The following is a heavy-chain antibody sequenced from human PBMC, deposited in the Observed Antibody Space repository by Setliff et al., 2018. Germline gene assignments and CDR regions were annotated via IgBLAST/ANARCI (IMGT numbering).Heavy chain of an antibody. D-gene: IGHD3-22*01. Sequence: GGSLRLSCAASGVTFTKAWMSLVRQAPGKGLEWVGRIRAKVSDYATAYAASLKGRFTISRDDSKNTAYLQMNSLETEDTALYYCIRPQTPDDDHSSGYYGFWGQGTPVTVSS. V-gene: IGHV3-73*01. CDR1: GVTFTKAW. CDR3: IRPQTPDDDHSSGYYGF. J-gene: IGHJ4*02. CDR2: IRAKVSDYAT.